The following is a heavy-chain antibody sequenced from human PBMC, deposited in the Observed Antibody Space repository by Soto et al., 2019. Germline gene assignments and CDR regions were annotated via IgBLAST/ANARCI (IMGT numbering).Heavy chain of an antibody. CDR2: IWYDGSNK. CDR1: RFTSSNYG. CDR3: ARDDIPGRAVAIYGMDV. Sequence: PGGSLRLSCAASRFTSSNYGMHWVRQAPGKGLEWVAVIWYDGSNKYYADSVKGRFTISRDNSKNTLYLQMNSLRAEDTAVYYCARDDIPGRAVAIYGMDVWGQGTTVTVSS. D-gene: IGHD6-19*01. V-gene: IGHV3-33*01. J-gene: IGHJ6*02.